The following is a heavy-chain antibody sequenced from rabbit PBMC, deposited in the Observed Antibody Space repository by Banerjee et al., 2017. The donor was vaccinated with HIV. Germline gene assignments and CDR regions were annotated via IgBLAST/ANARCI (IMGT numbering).Heavy chain of an antibody. V-gene: IGHV1S40*01. CDR1: GVSFSSSSY. D-gene: IGHD8-1*01. CDR2: IYAGRYGTT. J-gene: IGHJ4*01. Sequence: QSLEESGGDLVKPGASLTLTCTASGVSFSSSSYMCWVRQAPGKGLEWIACIYAGRYGTTYYATWAKGRFTISITSSTTVTLQMTSLTAADTATYFCARNGAGSNYAFNLWGPGTLVTVS. CDR3: ARNGAGSNYAFNL.